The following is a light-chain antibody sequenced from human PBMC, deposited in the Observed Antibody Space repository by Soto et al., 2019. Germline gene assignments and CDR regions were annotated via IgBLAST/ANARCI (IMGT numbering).Light chain of an antibody. CDR3: MQGTHWPIT. Sequence: DGVMTQSPLSLPVTLGQPASIPCRSNQSPVHSDGIAYFSWFQQRPGRSPRRLIYRVSTRDSGVPARFSGSGSGTDFALKISRVEAEDVGVYYCMQGTHWPITFGQGTRLEIK. V-gene: IGKV2-30*02. CDR2: RVS. CDR1: QSPVHSDGIAY. J-gene: IGKJ5*01.